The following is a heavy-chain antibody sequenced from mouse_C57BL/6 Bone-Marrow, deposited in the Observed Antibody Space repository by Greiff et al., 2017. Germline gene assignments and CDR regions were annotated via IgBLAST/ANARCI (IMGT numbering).Heavy chain of an antibody. CDR3: ARNSPGSSPYWYFEV. D-gene: IGHD1-1*01. CDR1: GFSLTSYG. CDR2: IWSGGST. J-gene: IGHJ1*03. V-gene: IGHV2-2*01. Sequence: VQLQESGPGLVQPSQSLSITCTVSGFSLTSYGVHWVRQSPGKGLEWLGVIWSGGSTDYNAAFISRLSISKDNSKSQVFFKMNSRQADDTAIYYCARNSPGSSPYWYFEVWGTGTTGTVSS.